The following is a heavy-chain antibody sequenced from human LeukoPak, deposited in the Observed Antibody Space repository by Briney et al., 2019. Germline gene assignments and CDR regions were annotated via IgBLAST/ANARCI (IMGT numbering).Heavy chain of an antibody. Sequence: GGSLRLSCAASGFTFSSYAMSWVCQAPGKGLEWVSAISGSGGSTYYADSVKGRFTISRDNSKNTLYLQMNSLRAEDTAVYYCAKDPLYGDYVPWGQGTLVTVSS. V-gene: IGHV3-23*01. D-gene: IGHD4-17*01. CDR2: ISGSGGST. CDR3: AKDPLYGDYVP. CDR1: GFTFSSYA. J-gene: IGHJ5*02.